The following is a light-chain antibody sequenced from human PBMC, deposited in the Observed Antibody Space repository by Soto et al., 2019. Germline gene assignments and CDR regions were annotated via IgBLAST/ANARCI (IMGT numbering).Light chain of an antibody. Sequence: QSALTQPASVSDSPGQSITISCTGTSSDIGASTFVSWYQQHPGKAPKLLIYEVSNRPSGISNRFSGSKSANTASLTISGLQAEDEAEYYCSSDRRANTWVFGGGTKLTVL. V-gene: IGLV2-14*03. CDR3: SSDRRANTWV. CDR1: SSDIGASTF. J-gene: IGLJ3*02. CDR2: EVS.